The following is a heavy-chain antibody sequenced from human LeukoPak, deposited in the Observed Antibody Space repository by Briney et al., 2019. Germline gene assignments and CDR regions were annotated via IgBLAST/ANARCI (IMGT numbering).Heavy chain of an antibody. CDR2: IYHSGST. Sequence: SETLSLTCAVSGYSISSGYYWGWIRQPPGKGLEWIGSIYHSGSTYYNPSLKSRVTISVDTSKNQFSLKLSSVTAADTAVYYCARDFPGAVRGVAGWFDPWGQGTLVTVSS. J-gene: IGHJ5*02. D-gene: IGHD3-10*01. CDR3: ARDFPGAVRGVAGWFDP. V-gene: IGHV4-38-2*02. CDR1: GYSISSGYY.